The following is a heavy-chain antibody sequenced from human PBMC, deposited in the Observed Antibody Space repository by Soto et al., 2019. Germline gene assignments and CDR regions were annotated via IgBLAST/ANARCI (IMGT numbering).Heavy chain of an antibody. CDR1: GFTFSSYS. J-gene: IGHJ3*02. D-gene: IGHD1-1*01. Sequence: GVLRLSCAASGFTFSSYSMNWVRQAPGKRLEWVSSISSSSSYIYYADSVKGRFTISRDNAKNSLYLQMNSLRAEDTAVYYCARDNFPPLDHDAFDIWGQGTMVTVS. CDR3: ARDNFPPLDHDAFDI. V-gene: IGHV3-21*01. CDR2: ISSSSSYI.